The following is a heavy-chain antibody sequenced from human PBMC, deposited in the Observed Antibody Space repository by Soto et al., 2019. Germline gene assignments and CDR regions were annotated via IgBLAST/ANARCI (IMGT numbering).Heavy chain of an antibody. V-gene: IGHV3-30-3*02. D-gene: IGHD6-19*01. Sequence: PGGSLRLSCAASGFTFSSYAMRWVRQAPGKGLEWVAVISYDGSNKYYADSVKGRFTISRDNSKNTLYLQMNSLRAEDTAVYYCAKTAEAVAGTVYGYWGQGILVTVS. CDR2: ISYDGSNK. CDR3: AKTAEAVAGTVYGY. CDR1: GFTFSSYA. J-gene: IGHJ4*02.